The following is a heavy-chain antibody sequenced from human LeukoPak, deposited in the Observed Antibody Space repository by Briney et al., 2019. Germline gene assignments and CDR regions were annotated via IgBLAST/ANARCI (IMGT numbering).Heavy chain of an antibody. V-gene: IGHV1-69*01. J-gene: IGHJ6*03. Sequence: ASVKVSCKASGGTFSSYAISWVRQAPGQGLEWMGGIIPIFGTANYAQKFQGRVTITADESTSTAYMELSSLRSEDTAVYYCARESPTYCSSTSCPRGYYYYYMDVWGKGTTVTVSS. CDR1: GGTFSSYA. CDR2: IIPIFGTA. CDR3: ARESPTYCSSTSCPRGYYYYYMDV. D-gene: IGHD2-2*01.